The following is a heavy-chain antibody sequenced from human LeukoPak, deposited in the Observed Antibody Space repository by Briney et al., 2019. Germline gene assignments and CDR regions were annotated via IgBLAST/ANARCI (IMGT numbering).Heavy chain of an antibody. CDR1: GGTFSSYA. Sequence: ASVKVSCEASGGTFSSYAISWVRQAPGQGLEWMGGIIPIFGTANYAQKFQGRVTITADESTSTAYMELSSLRSEDTAVYYCVKRIQSALAAGYWGQGALVTVSS. D-gene: IGHD5-18*01. CDR2: IIPIFGTA. V-gene: IGHV1-69*13. J-gene: IGHJ4*02. CDR3: VKRIQSALAAGY.